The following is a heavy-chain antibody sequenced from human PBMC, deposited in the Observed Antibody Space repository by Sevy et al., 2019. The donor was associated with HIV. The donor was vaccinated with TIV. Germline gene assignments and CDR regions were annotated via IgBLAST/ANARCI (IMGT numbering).Heavy chain of an antibody. J-gene: IGHJ6*02. CDR2: IIPIFGTA. Sequence: ASVKVSCKASGGTFSSYAISWVRQAPGQGLEWMGGIIPIFGTANYGQKFQGRVTITADESTSTAYMELSSLRSEDTAVYYCARSSSSSHYYYGMDVWGQGTTVTVSS. D-gene: IGHD6-6*01. CDR1: GGTFSSYA. CDR3: ARSSSSSHYYYGMDV. V-gene: IGHV1-69*13.